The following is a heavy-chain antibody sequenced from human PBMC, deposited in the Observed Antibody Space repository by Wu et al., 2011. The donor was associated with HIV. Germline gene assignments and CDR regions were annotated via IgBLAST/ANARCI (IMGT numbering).Heavy chain of an antibody. CDR2: ILPMFGTT. J-gene: IGHJ6*03. Sequence: QVQLVQSGAEVKKAGSSVKVSCKASGNTFSGYAVSWVRQAPGQGLEWMGGILPMFGTTNYAQKFQGRVTITADKSATTVYMELRSLRSEDTAVYYXARPGVSAEYYFYYMNVWGKGTTVTVSS. CDR3: ARPGVSAEYYFYYMNV. D-gene: IGHD2-2*01. CDR1: GNTFSGYA. V-gene: IGHV1-69*06.